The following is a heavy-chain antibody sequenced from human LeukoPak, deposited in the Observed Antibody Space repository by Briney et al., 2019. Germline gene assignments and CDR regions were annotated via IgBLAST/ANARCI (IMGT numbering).Heavy chain of an antibody. J-gene: IGHJ6*02. D-gene: IGHD3-22*01. CDR1: GGSISSYY. CDR2: IYYSRST. CDR3: AREIRYYYESSGYSYGMDV. V-gene: IGHV4-59*01. Sequence: PSETLSLTCTVSGGSISSYYWSWIRQPPGKGLEWIGYIYYSRSTNYNPSPKSRVIISVDTSKNQFSLKLSSVTAADTAVYYCAREIRYYYESSGYSYGMDVWGQGTTVTVSS.